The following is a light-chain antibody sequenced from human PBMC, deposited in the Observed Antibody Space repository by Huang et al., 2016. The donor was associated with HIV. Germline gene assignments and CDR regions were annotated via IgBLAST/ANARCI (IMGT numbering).Light chain of an antibody. CDR1: HRISSW. J-gene: IGKJ1*01. CDR2: KAS. Sequence: DIQRTQSPSTLSPFVEDRVTTTCRTSHRISSWLAWYQQKPGKAPNLLISKASNLESGVPSRFSGNGSGTEFTLTISGLQPDDLATYYCQQQWTFGQGTKVEI. V-gene: IGKV1-5*03. CDR3: QQQWT.